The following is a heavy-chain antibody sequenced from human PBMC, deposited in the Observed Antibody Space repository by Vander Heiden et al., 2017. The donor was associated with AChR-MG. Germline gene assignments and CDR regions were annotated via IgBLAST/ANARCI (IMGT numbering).Heavy chain of an antibody. CDR1: GFTFDDYA. V-gene: IGHV3-9*01. CDR2: ISWNSGSI. CDR3: AKGGDGDYESDFDY. D-gene: IGHD4-17*01. J-gene: IGHJ4*02. Sequence: EVQLVESGGGLVQPGRSLRLSCAASGFTFDDYAMHWVRQAPGKGLEWVSGISWNSGSIGYADSVKGRFTISRDNAKNSLYLQMNSLRAEDTTLYYCAKGGDGDYESDFDYWGQGTLVTVSS.